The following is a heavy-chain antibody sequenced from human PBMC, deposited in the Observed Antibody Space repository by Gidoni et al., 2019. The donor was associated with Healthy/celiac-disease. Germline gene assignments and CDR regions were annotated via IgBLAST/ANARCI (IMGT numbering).Heavy chain of an antibody. CDR2: ISAYNGNT. D-gene: IGHD4-4*01. CDR3: ARVAVTTPAGYYYYYYMDV. CDR1: GYTFTSYG. J-gene: IGHJ6*03. Sequence: QVQLVQSGAEVKKPGASVTVSCKASGYTFTSYGISWVRQAPGQGLEWMGWISAYNGNTNYAQKLQGRVTMTTDTSTSTAYMELRSLRSDDTAVYYCARVAVTTPAGYYYYYYMDVWGKGTTVTVSS. V-gene: IGHV1-18*01.